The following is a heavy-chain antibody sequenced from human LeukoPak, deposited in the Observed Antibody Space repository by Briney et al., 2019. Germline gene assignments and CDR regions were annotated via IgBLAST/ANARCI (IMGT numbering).Heavy chain of an antibody. CDR2: INPNSGGT. Sequence: ASVKVSCKASGHTFTCYYMHWVRQAPGQGLEWMGWINPNSGGTNYAQKFQGRVTMTRDTSISTAYMELSRLRSDDTAVYYCASSYDILTGYSFDYWGQGTLVTVSS. J-gene: IGHJ4*02. CDR1: GHTFTCYY. CDR3: ASSYDILTGYSFDY. D-gene: IGHD3-9*01. V-gene: IGHV1-2*02.